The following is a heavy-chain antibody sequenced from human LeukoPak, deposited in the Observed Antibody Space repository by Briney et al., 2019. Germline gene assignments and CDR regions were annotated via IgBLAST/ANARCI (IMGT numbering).Heavy chain of an antibody. CDR2: IKPNSGGT. J-gene: IGHJ4*02. D-gene: IGHD1-26*01. Sequence: GASVKVSCKASGYTFTGYYMHGVRQAPGQGLEWMGWIKPNSGGTNYAQKFQGRVTMTRDTSINTAFMEVSRLRSDDTAMYYCTRGNDGSYYFDYWGQGSLVTVSS. V-gene: IGHV1-2*02. CDR3: TRGNDGSYYFDY. CDR1: GYTFTGYY.